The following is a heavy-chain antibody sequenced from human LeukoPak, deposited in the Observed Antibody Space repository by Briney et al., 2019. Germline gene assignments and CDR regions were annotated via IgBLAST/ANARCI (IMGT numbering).Heavy chain of an antibody. CDR2: IYIDGTDT. V-gene: IGHV3-74*03. CDR3: ARGGNGRNSLDY. Sequence: GGSLRLSCVASGFTFSNYWMHWVRQAPEKGLVWVSRIYIDGTDTTYADSVKGRFTISRDNAKNTLYLQMNSLRAEDTAVYYCARGGNGRNSLDYWGQGALITVSS. CDR1: GFTFSNYW. J-gene: IGHJ4*02. D-gene: IGHD4-23*01.